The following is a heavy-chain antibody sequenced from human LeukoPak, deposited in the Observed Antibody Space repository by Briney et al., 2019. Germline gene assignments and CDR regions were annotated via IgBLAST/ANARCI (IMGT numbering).Heavy chain of an antibody. D-gene: IGHD6-13*01. CDR1: GGSISSGSYY. V-gene: IGHV4-61*02. J-gene: IGHJ6*03. Sequence: SQTLSLTCTVSGGSISSGSYYWSWIRQPAGKGLEWIGSIYYSGSTYYNPSLKSRVTISVDTSKNQFSLKLSSVTAADTAVYYCARGPPGGSPPKFGGSSWYSGDYYYYYMDVWGKGTTVTVSS. CDR2: IYYSGST. CDR3: ARGPPGGSPPKFGGSSWYSGDYYYYYMDV.